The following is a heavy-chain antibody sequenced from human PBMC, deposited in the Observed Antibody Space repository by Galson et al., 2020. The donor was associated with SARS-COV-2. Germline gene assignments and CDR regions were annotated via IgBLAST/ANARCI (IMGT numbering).Heavy chain of an antibody. CDR3: ARGRILDY. CDR1: GGSISSGSYY. J-gene: IGHJ4*02. Sequence: SETLSLTCTVSGGSISSGSYYWSWIRQPAGKGLEWIGRIYTSGNTNYNPSLKSRFTISIDTSKNQFSLKLSSVTAADTAVYYCARGRILDYWGQGTLVTVSS. V-gene: IGHV4-61*02. CDR2: IYTSGNT.